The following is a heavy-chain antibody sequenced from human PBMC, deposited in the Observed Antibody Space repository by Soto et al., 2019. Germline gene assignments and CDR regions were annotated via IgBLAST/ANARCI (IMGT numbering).Heavy chain of an antibody. J-gene: IGHJ2*01. CDR1: GFTFSSYA. CDR2: ISWTSGRI. CDR3: AKARGPSSGWSQSYWYFDL. D-gene: IGHD6-19*01. V-gene: IGHV3-9*01. Sequence: HPGGSLRLSSAASGFTFSSYAMSWVRQAQGKGMEWLSGISWTSGRIGYADSVKGRFTISRDNAKTSLYLQMTSLRAEDTALYYCAKARGPSSGWSQSYWYFDLWGRGTLVTVSS.